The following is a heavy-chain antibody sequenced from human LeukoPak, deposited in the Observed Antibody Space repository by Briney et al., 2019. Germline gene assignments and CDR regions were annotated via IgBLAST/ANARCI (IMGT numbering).Heavy chain of an antibody. CDR2: IYYSGTT. D-gene: IGHD6-25*01. J-gene: IGHJ4*02. Sequence: NPSETLSLTCSVSGDSIGSSSFYWGWIRQSPGKGLEWIGAIYYSGTTYYNPSLRGRVTMSLDTSKNHLSLKLTSVNAADTAVYYCTRENAAFSPFGYWGQGTLVTV. V-gene: IGHV4-39*07. CDR3: TRENAAFSPFGY. CDR1: GDSIGSSSFY.